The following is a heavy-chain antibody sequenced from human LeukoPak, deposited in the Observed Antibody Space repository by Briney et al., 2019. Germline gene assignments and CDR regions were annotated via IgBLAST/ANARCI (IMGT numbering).Heavy chain of an antibody. V-gene: IGHV4-31*03. D-gene: IGHD6-13*01. CDR1: GGSINSADYY. Sequence: SETLSLTCTVSGGSINSADYYWPWIRQHPGEGLEWIGYINYSGTTYYNPSLKSRITVSVDTSKNQFSLKLSSVTAADTAVYYCAREGGAYSSSYYLDYLGQGTLVTVSS. J-gene: IGHJ4*02. CDR2: INYSGTT. CDR3: AREGGAYSSSYYLDY.